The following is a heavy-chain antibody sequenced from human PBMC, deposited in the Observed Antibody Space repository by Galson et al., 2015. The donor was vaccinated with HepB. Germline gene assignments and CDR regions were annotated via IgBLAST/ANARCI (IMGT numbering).Heavy chain of an antibody. CDR3: ARSIREGIAVADPWRYNWVDP. CDR2: IYPGDSDT. V-gene: IGHV5-51*01. J-gene: IGHJ5*02. Sequence: QSGAEVKKPGESLKISCKGSGYSFTSYWIGWVRQMPGKGLEWVGIIYPGDSDTRYSPSFQGQVTISADKSISTAYLQWSSLKASDTAMYYCARSIREGIAVADPWRYNWVDPWGQGALVTVSS. D-gene: IGHD6-19*01. CDR1: GYSFTSYW.